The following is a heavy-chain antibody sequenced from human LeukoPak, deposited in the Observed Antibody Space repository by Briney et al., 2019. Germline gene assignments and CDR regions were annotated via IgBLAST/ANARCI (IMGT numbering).Heavy chain of an antibody. CDR3: AKVAVAGMNWFDP. CDR2: ISTSSSPI. CDR1: GFTFSTYS. Sequence: PGGSLRLSCAASGFTFSTYSMSWVRQAPGKGLEWVSYISTSSSPIYYADSVKGRFTISRDNAKNSLYLQMNSLRAEDTAVYYCAKVAVAGMNWFDPWGQGTLVTVSS. J-gene: IGHJ5*02. V-gene: IGHV3-48*01. D-gene: IGHD6-19*01.